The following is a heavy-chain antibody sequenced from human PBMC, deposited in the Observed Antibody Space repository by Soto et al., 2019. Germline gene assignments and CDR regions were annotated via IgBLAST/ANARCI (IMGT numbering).Heavy chain of an antibody. J-gene: IGHJ4*02. V-gene: IGHV1-69*13. CDR3: ARVAARRGEYFDY. D-gene: IGHD6-6*01. CDR2: IIPIFGTA. Sequence: ASVKVSCKASGGTFSSYAIGWVRQAPGQGLEWMGGIIPIFGTANYAQKFQGRVTITADESTSTAYMELSSLRSEDTAVYYCARVAARRGEYFDYWGQGTLVTVSS. CDR1: GGTFSSYA.